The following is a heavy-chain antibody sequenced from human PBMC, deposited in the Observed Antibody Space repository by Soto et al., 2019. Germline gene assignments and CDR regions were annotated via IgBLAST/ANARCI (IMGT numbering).Heavy chain of an antibody. V-gene: IGHV5-51*01. CDR2: IYPGDSDA. CDR3: AGKAEYNMLTGDFYSLAY. J-gene: IGHJ4*02. CDR1: GYSFTDYW. D-gene: IGHD3-9*01. Sequence: PGESLKISCKSSGYSFTDYWIGWVRQMPGKGLEWMGIIYPGDSDARYSPSFHGQVTISVDTSINTAFLRGHRLTHSDTAMYYCAGKAEYNMLTGDFYSLAYWGQGSLVTVSS.